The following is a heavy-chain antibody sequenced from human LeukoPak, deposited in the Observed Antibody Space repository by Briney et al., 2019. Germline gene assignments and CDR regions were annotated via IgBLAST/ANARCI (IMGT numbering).Heavy chain of an antibody. CDR1: GYIFTSYW. CDR2: IYPGDSDN. V-gene: IGHV5-51*01. J-gene: IGHJ4*02. Sequence: GESLKISCKGSGYIFTSYWIGWVRQMPGKGLEWMGIIYPGDSDNRYSPSFQGQVTISADKSISTAYLQWSSLKASDTAMYYCARPVAGTPYYFDYWGQGTLVTVSS. CDR3: ARPVAGTPYYFDY. D-gene: IGHD6-19*01.